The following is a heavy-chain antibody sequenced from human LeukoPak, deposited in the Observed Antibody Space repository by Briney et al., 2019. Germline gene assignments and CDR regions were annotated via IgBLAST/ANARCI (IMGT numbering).Heavy chain of an antibody. CDR2: MNPNSGNT. J-gene: IGHJ5*02. CDR1: GYTFTSYD. D-gene: IGHD3-10*01. Sequence: ASVKVSCKASGYTFTSYDINWVRQATGQGLDWMGWMNPNSGNTGYAQKFQGRVTMTRNTSISTAYMELSSLRSEDTAVYYCARGPMVRGVIRFWFDPWGQGTLVTVSS. V-gene: IGHV1-8*01. CDR3: ARGPMVRGVIRFWFDP.